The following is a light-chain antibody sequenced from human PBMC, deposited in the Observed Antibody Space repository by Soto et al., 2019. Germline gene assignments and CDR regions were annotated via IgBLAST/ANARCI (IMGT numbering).Light chain of an antibody. CDR1: QSVSSSY. CDR2: GAF. CDR3: QLYNNGPPGP. Sequence: EIVLTQYPRPPALSPGNTATLTCRAIQSVSSSYLAGYQQKPGQAPRLLIYGAFNRATGIPDRVSGSGSGTEFTLNSSSLRSEDFAVYYWQLYNNGPPGPFGLGTEVEI. J-gene: IGKJ1*01. V-gene: IGKV3-20*01.